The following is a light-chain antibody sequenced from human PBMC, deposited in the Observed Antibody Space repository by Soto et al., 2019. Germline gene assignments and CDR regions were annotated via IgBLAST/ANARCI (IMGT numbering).Light chain of an antibody. CDR3: HHYGSAPWT. CDR2: GAS. Sequence: EIVLTQSPGTLSLSPGERATLSCRASQSVGDNLLAWYHQSPGQAPRLLIYGASSRPTGIPDRFSGSGSGTEFTLTINRLEPEDFVLYFCHHYGSAPWTFGQGTEVAIK. CDR1: QSVGDNL. J-gene: IGKJ1*01. V-gene: IGKV3-20*01.